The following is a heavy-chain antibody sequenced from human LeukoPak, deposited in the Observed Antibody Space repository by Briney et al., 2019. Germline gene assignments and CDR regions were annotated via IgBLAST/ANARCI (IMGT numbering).Heavy chain of an antibody. CDR1: GFTFSSYG. CDR2: MSDSGDTT. CDR3: VEDRLASPGPH. Sequence: GGSLRLSCAASGFTFSSYGMSWVRQAPGKGLEWVSAMSDSGDTTYYADSVKGRFTISRDNSKNTLYLQMNSLGGDDTALYYCVEDRLASPGPHWGQGTLVTVSS. V-gene: IGHV3-23*01. D-gene: IGHD3-3*02. J-gene: IGHJ4*02.